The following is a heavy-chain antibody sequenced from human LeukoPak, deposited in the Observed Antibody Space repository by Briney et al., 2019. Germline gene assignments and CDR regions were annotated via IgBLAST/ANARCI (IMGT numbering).Heavy chain of an antibody. V-gene: IGHV1-8*03. CDR1: GYTFTSYD. Sequence: ASVRVSCKASGYTFTSYDINWVRQATGQGLEWMGWMNPNSGNTGYAQKFQGRVTITRNTSISTAYMELSSLRSEDTAVYYCARGEDAQQPDYWGQGTLVTVSS. CDR3: ARGEDAQQPDY. D-gene: IGHD6-13*01. J-gene: IGHJ4*02. CDR2: MNPNSGNT.